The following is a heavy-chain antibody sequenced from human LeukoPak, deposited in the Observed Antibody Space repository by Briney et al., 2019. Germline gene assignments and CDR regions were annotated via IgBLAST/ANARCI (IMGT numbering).Heavy chain of an antibody. CDR3: ARVGVGSPIRLDY. V-gene: IGHV4-59*08. CDR2: IYYSGST. J-gene: IGHJ4*02. D-gene: IGHD6-13*01. CDR1: GGSISSYY. Sequence: SETLSLTCTVPGGSISSYYWSWIRQPPGKGLEWIGYIYYSGSTNYNPSLKSRVTISVDTSKNQFSLKLSSVTAADTAVYYCARVGVGSPIRLDYWGQGTLVTVSS.